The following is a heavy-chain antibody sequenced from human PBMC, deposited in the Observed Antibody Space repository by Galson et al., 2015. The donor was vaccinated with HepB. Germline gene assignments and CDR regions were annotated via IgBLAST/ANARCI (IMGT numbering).Heavy chain of an antibody. J-gene: IGHJ4*02. CDR3: TRGRGYCSSTTCYVDY. Sequence: SLRLSCAASGLTFSVYWMSWVRQAPGKGLEWVANIKQDGSEKYYVDSVKGRFTISRDNAKNALYLQMDSLRVEDTAVYYCTRGRGYCSSTTCYVDYWGPGTLVTVSS. CDR1: GLTFSVYW. V-gene: IGHV3-7*01. D-gene: IGHD2-2*01. CDR2: IKQDGSEK.